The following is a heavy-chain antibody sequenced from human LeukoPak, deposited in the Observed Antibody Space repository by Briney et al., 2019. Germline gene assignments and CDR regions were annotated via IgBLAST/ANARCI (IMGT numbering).Heavy chain of an antibody. D-gene: IGHD3-16*01. CDR3: ARAIWGDHDAFDI. J-gene: IGHJ3*02. V-gene: IGHV3-7*01. CDR2: IKEDGSAK. CDR1: GLTFTTYW. Sequence: GGSLRLSCAASGLTFTTYWMTWVRQAPGRGLEWVANIKEDGSAKYYVDSVKGRFTISRDNAKNSLFLQMNSLRVEDTAVYYCARAIWGDHDAFDIWGQGTMVTVSS.